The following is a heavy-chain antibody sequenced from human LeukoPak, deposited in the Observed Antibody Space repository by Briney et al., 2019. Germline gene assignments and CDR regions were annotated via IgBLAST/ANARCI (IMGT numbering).Heavy chain of an antibody. CDR1: GGSFSGYY. D-gene: IGHD6-6*01. CDR2: INHSGST. V-gene: IGHV4-34*01. Sequence: SKTLSLTCAVYGGSFSGYYWSWIRQPPGKGLEWIGEINHSGSTNYNPSLKSRVTISVDTSKNQFSLKLSSVTAADTAVYYCARDAGSSSSFDYWGQGTLVTVSS. CDR3: ARDAGSSSSFDY. J-gene: IGHJ4*02.